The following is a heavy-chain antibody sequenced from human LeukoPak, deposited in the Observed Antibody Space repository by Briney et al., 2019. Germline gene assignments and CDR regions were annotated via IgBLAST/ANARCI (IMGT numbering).Heavy chain of an antibody. CDR1: GFTFSSYS. Sequence: GGSLRLSCAASGFTFSSYSMNWVRQAPGKGLEWVSYISSSSSTIYYADSVKGRFTISRDSAKNSLYLQMNSLRTEDTALYFCAKDRTMAADGTYFDYWGQGTLVTVSS. D-gene: IGHD6-13*01. J-gene: IGHJ4*02. V-gene: IGHV3-48*01. CDR3: AKDRTMAADGTYFDY. CDR2: ISSSSSTI.